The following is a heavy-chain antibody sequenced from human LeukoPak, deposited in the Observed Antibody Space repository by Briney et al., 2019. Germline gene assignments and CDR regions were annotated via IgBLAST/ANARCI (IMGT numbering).Heavy chain of an antibody. CDR1: GFTFSSYA. CDR2: ISYDGSNK. Sequence: GRSLRLSCAASGFTFSSYAMHWVRQAPGKGLEWVAVISYDGSNKYYADSVKGRFTIARDNSKNTLYLQMNSLRAEDTAVYYCAKDPYGSGSYYNFYPFDYWGQGTLVTVSS. V-gene: IGHV3-30-3*01. J-gene: IGHJ4*02. CDR3: AKDPYGSGSYYNFYPFDY. D-gene: IGHD3-10*01.